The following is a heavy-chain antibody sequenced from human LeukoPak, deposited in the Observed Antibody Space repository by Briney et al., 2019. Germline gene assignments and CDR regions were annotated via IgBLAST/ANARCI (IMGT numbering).Heavy chain of an antibody. CDR1: GFTFNSYS. Sequence: PGGSLRLSCAASGFTFNSYSMSWVRQAPGKGLEWVSYISHTSESTYYADSVRGRFSISRDDAKSSLYLQMNSLRDEDTAVYYCARERGDSSSWASDYWGQGTLVTVSS. CDR2: ISHTSEST. J-gene: IGHJ4*02. D-gene: IGHD6-13*01. V-gene: IGHV3-48*02. CDR3: ARERGDSSSWASDY.